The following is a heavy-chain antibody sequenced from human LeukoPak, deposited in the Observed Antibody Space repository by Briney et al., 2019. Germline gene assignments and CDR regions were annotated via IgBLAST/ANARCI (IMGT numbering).Heavy chain of an antibody. Sequence: SATLSLPFTVSGGSFSAYYSSFFGRPPGKGLEWIGYSYPNGNSDFTPSLKSRVTTSVDTSKNQFSLRMSSVTAADTAVYFCAGQAYSSGWLDNWGPGTLVTVSS. V-gene: IGHV4-59*01. CDR2: SYPNGNS. D-gene: IGHD6-19*01. CDR3: AGQAYSSGWLDN. CDR1: GGSFSAYY. J-gene: IGHJ4*02.